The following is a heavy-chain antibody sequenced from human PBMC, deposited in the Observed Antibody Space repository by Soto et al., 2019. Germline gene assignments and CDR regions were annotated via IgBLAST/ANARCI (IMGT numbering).Heavy chain of an antibody. J-gene: IGHJ4*02. CDR1: GFIFTTSD. V-gene: IGHV3-23*04. CDR3: GKGGGGDHGY. Sequence: EVQLVESEGGLVQPGGSLRLSCEASGFIFTTSDMSWVRQAPGKGLEWISSITITGDTTHYADSVKGRFTISRDNSRKPGYLQMNSLKVDAPAVYYCGKGGGGDHGYWGQGTLVAVSS. CDR2: ITITGDTT. D-gene: IGHD2-21*02.